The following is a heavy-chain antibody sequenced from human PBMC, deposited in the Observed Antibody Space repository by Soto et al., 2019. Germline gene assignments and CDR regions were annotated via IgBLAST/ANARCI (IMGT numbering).Heavy chain of an antibody. J-gene: IGHJ4*02. CDR2: IFHTGGT. D-gene: IGHD5-18*01. CDR1: GGSISSGGHS. CDR3: ARGTFSYGPNLHYFDF. Sequence: SETLSLTCTVSGGSISSGGHSWSWIRQPPGKGLEWIGFIFHTGGTYYTPSLQSRLSVSLDLSRNQFSLKLYSVTAADTAIYYCARGTFSYGPNLHYFDFWGQGSLVTVSS. V-gene: IGHV4-30-2*01.